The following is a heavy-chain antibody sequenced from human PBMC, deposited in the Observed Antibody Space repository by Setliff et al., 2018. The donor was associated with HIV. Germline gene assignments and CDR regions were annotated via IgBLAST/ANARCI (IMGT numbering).Heavy chain of an antibody. D-gene: IGHD6-19*01. CDR2: IYYSGST. V-gene: IGHV4-59*11. CDR1: GGSIFSHY. Sequence: PSETLSLTCTVSGGSIFSHYWSWIRQPPGKGLEWIGYIYYSGSTNYNPSLKSRVTISVDMSKNQISLKLSSVTAADTAVYYCARASGDTSKFVNYYYYYMDVWGKGTTVTVSS. CDR3: ARASGDTSKFVNYYYYYMDV. J-gene: IGHJ6*03.